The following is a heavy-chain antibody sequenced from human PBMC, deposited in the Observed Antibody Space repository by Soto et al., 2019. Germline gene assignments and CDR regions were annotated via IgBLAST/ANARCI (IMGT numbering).Heavy chain of an antibody. Sequence: QVQLQESGPGLVTPSETLSLTCTVSGGSISSSYWSWLRQPAGQGLEWIGRIYTSGSTNYNPSLKSRVTMSVDTSKNQFSLKLSSVTAADTAVYYCARGSSSWHNWFDPWGQGTLVTVSS. CDR3: ARGSSSWHNWFDP. CDR1: GGSISSSY. D-gene: IGHD6-13*01. V-gene: IGHV4-4*07. CDR2: IYTSGST. J-gene: IGHJ5*02.